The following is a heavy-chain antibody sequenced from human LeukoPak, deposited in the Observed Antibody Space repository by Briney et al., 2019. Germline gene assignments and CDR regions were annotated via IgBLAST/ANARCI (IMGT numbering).Heavy chain of an antibody. CDR3: ARGGGLGYCSSTSCINDY. CDR1: GFTFSSYS. CDR2: ISSSSSYI. V-gene: IGHV3-21*01. D-gene: IGHD2-2*01. J-gene: IGHJ4*02. Sequence: GGSLRLSCAASGFTFSSYSMNWVRQAPGKGLERVSSISSSSSYIYYADSVKGRFTISRDNAKNSLYLQMNSLRAEDTAVYYCARGGGLGYCSSTSCINDYWGQGTLVTVSS.